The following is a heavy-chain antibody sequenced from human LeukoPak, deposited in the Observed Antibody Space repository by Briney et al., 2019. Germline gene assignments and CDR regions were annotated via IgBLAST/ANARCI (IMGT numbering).Heavy chain of an antibody. CDR3: ARDNTYYDFWSGYTRANWFDH. CDR1: GGSISSYY. CDR2: IYTSGST. D-gene: IGHD3-3*01. V-gene: IGHV4-4*07. J-gene: IGHJ5*02. Sequence: PSGTLSLTCPVSGGSISSYYWSWIRQPAGKGLEWIGRIYTSGSTNYNPSLKSRVTMSVDTSKNQFSLKLSSVTAADTAVYYCARDNTYYDFWSGYTRANWFDHWGQGTLVTVSS.